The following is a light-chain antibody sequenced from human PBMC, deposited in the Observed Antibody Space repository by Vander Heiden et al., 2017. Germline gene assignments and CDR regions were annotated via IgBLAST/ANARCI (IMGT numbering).Light chain of an antibody. Sequence: FVLTQPHSVSESPGKTVTVSCTRDRGSIASSSVHWYQQRPGSSPTTVVYAENQRPSGVPDRLSGSIDMSSNSASLIISGLKTEDEADYYCQSYDTSDSQFVFGGGTKLTVL. V-gene: IGLV6-57*01. CDR2: AEN. J-gene: IGLJ3*02. CDR1: RGSIASSS. CDR3: QSYDTSDSQFV.